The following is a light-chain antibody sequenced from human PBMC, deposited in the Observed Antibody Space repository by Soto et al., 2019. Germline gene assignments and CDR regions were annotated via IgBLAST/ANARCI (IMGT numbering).Light chain of an antibody. J-gene: IGKJ3*01. V-gene: IGKV1-5*03. CDR2: RAS. CDR3: QHYETYSGT. CDR1: QLIGTW. Sequence: DIQLTQSPSSLSASVGDRVTITCRASQLIGTWLAWYQQKSGEAPRLLIYRASDLVNGVPSRFSGRGSGTEVTLTISGLQPDDFSTYYCQHYETYSGTFGPGTKVDL.